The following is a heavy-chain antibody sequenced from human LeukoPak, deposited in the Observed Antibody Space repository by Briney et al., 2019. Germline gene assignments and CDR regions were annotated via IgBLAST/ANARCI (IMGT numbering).Heavy chain of an antibody. D-gene: IGHD6-13*01. CDR1: GGSFSGYY. V-gene: IGHV4-34*01. CDR3: ARGVYIAAAQYGY. Sequence: PSETLSLTCAVYGGSFSGYYWSWIRQPPGKWLEWIGEINHSGSTNYNPSLKSRVTISVDTSKNQFSLKLNSVTAADTAVYYCARGVYIAAAQYGYWGQGTLVTVSS. CDR2: INHSGST. J-gene: IGHJ4*02.